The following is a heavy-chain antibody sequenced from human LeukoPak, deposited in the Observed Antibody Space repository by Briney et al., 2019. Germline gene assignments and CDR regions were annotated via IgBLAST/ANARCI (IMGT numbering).Heavy chain of an antibody. V-gene: IGHV3-30-3*01. J-gene: IGHJ3*02. CDR2: ISYDGSNK. CDR3: ARLREYSGSPGPDAFDI. CDR1: GFTFSSYA. Sequence: GRSLRLSCAASGFTFSSYAMHWVRQAPGKGLEWVAVISYDGSNKYYADSVKGRFTISRDNSKNTLYLQMNSLRAEDTAVYYCARLREYSGSPGPDAFDIWGQGTMVTVSS. D-gene: IGHD1-26*01.